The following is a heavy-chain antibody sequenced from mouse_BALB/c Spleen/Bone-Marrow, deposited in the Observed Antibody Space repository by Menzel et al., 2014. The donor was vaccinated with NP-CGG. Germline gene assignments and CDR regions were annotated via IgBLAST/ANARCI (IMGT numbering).Heavy chain of an antibody. J-gene: IGHJ1*01. V-gene: IGHV14-4*02. CDR2: IDPENGDT. D-gene: IGHD2-14*01. Sequence: EVQLQQSGAELVRSGASVKLSCTASGFNIKDYYMHWVKQRPEQGLEWIGWIDPENGDTEYAPKFQGKATMTADTSSNTAYLQLSSLTSEDTAVYYCNRYDWYFDVWGAGTPVTVSS. CDR3: NRYDWYFDV. CDR1: GFNIKDYY.